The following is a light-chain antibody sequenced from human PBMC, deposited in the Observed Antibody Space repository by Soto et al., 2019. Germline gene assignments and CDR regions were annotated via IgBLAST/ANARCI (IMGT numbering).Light chain of an antibody. CDR3: QQYNSFSWT. J-gene: IGKJ1*01. CDR2: KAS. Sequence: DIQMTQSPSTLSASVGDRVTITCRASETSSTWLAWYQQKPGKAPKLLIHKASELESGVPSRICGRGSGTEFALTVSSLQHDDCGAYYCQQYNSFSWTFGQGTKVEI. CDR1: ETSSTW. V-gene: IGKV1-5*03.